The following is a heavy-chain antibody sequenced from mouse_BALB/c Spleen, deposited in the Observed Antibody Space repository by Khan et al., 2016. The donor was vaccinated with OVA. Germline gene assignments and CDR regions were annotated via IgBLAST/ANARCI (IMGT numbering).Heavy chain of an antibody. D-gene: IGHD2-4*01. V-gene: IGHV1-5*01. CDR2: IYPGISDT. CDR1: GYSFTSYW. Sequence: VQLQQSGTVLARPGASVKMSCKASGYSFTSYWMHWVKQRPGLGLEWIGAIYPGISDTRYNQKFKGKAKLTAVTSATTAYMQLSSLTTEDSAVYYCYKSYDSYSFDYWGQGTLLTVSA. J-gene: IGHJ2*01. CDR3: YKSYDSYSFDY.